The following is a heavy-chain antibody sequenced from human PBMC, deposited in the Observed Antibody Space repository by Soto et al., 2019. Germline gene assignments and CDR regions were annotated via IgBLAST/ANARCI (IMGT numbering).Heavy chain of an antibody. CDR2: ISSSSSTI. J-gene: IGHJ3*02. V-gene: IGHV3-48*02. CDR1: GFTFSSYS. D-gene: IGHD7-27*01. CDR3: ARDGTGERGLNAFDI. Sequence: GGSLRLSCAASGFTFSSYSMNWVRQAPGKGLEWVSYISSSSSTIDYADSVKGRFTISRDKAKNSLYLQMNSMRDEDTAVYDCARDGTGERGLNAFDIWGQGTMVTVSS.